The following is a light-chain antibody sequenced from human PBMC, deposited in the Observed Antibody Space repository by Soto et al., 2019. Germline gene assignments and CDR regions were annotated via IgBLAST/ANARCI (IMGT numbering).Light chain of an antibody. CDR1: SSNIGSNY. CDR3: AAWDDSLSGQV. Sequence: VLTQPPSASGTPGQRVTISCSGSSSNIGSNYVYWYQQLPGTAPKLLIYRNNQRPSGVPDRFSGSKSGTSASLAISGLRSEDEADYYCAAWDDSLSGQVFGTG. J-gene: IGLJ1*01. CDR2: RNN. V-gene: IGLV1-47*01.